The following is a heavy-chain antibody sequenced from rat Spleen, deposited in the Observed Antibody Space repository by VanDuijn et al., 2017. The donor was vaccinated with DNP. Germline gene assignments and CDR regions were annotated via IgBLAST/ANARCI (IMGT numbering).Heavy chain of an antibody. D-gene: IGHD1-5*01. J-gene: IGHJ4*01. Sequence: EVQLVESGGDLVQPGGSLKLSCEASGFTFSNHGMAWVRQAPTKGLEWVASINTGGGNTSYRDHVEGRFIISRDNAKSTLYLQMDSLRSEETATYYCTRHGEVHLRYAMDAWGQGTSVTVSS. CDR1: GFTFSNHG. CDR2: INTGGGNT. CDR3: TRHGEVHLRYAMDA. V-gene: IGHV5S11*01.